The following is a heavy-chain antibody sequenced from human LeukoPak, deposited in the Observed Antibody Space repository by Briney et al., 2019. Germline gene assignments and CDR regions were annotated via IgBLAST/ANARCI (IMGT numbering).Heavy chain of an antibody. V-gene: IGHV4-34*01. J-gene: IGHJ4*02. CDR2: INHSGST. Sequence: SETLSLTCAVYGGSFSGYYWSWIRQPPGKGLEWIGEINHSGSTYYNPSLKSRVTISVDTSKNQFSLKLSSVTAADTAVYYCARHGYYDFWRISPFNYYFDYWGQGTLVTVSS. CDR1: GGSFSGYY. D-gene: IGHD3-3*01. CDR3: ARHGYYDFWRISPFNYYFDY.